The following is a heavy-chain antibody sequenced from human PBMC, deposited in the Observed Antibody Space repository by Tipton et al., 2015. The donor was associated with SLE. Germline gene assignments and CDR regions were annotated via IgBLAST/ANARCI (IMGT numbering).Heavy chain of an antibody. Sequence: SLRLSCTGSGFTFGDYALSWVRQAPGKGLEWVGFIRSKPHRGTTEFAASVKGRFTMSRDDSKSIAYLQMDSLKTEDTAVYFCSRMSWDHYDFTRGRNPTFYLDFWGQGTLVAVSS. CDR3: SRMSWDHYDFTRGRNPTFYLDF. V-gene: IGHV3-49*04. J-gene: IGHJ4*02. CDR2: IRSKPHRGTT. D-gene: IGHD3-3*01. CDR1: GFTFGDYA.